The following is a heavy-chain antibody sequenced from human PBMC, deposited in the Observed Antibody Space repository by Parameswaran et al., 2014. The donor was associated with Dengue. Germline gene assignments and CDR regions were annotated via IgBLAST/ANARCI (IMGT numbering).Heavy chain of an antibody. V-gene: IGHV1-3*01. J-gene: IGHJ4*02. Sequence: WVRQAPGQRLEWMGWINAGNGNTKYSQKFQGRVTITRDTSASTAYMELSSLRSEDTAVYYCASTPAAQLVHLGYWGQGTLVTVSS. CDR2: INAGNGNT. CDR3: ASTPAAQLVHLGY. D-gene: IGHD6-13*01.